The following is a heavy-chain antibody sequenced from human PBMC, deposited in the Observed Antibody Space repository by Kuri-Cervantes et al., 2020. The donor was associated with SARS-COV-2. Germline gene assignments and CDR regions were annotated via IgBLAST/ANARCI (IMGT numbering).Heavy chain of an antibody. Sequence: GESLKISCAGSGLTFTNHLLNWVRQAPGQGLEWISSISSSSSQMHYVDSVKGRFTISRDNSKNTLYLQMNSLRAEDTAVYYCASGSITIFGVVTTGFDYWGQGTLVTVSS. J-gene: IGHJ4*02. CDR3: ASGSITIFGVVTTGFDY. CDR1: GLTFTNHL. D-gene: IGHD3-3*01. V-gene: IGHV3-21*01. CDR2: ISSSSSQM.